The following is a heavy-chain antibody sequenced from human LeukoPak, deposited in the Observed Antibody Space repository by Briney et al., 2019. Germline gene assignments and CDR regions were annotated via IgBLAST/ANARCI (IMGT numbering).Heavy chain of an antibody. CDR2: INHSGST. D-gene: IGHD3-22*01. CDR1: GGSFSGYY. CDR3: ARGRKDYYDSSHHFDC. J-gene: IGHJ4*02. Sequence: PSETLSLTCAVYGGSFSGYYWSWIRQSPGKGLEWIEEINHSGSTNYNPSLKSRVTISVDTSKNQFSLKLSSVTAADTAVYYCARGRKDYYDSSHHFDCWGQGTLVTVSS. V-gene: IGHV4-34*01.